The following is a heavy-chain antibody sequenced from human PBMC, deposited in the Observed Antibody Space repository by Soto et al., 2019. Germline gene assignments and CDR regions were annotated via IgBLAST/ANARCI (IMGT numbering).Heavy chain of an antibody. Sequence: GGSLRLSCAASGFTFSSYGMHWVRQAPGKGLEWVAVISYDGSNKYYADSVKGRFTISRDNSKNTLYLQMNSLRAEDTAVYYCAKGLSGYDLMGGLDYWGQGTLVTVSS. J-gene: IGHJ4*02. CDR2: ISYDGSNK. CDR1: GFTFSSYG. CDR3: AKGLSGYDLMGGLDY. V-gene: IGHV3-30*18. D-gene: IGHD5-12*01.